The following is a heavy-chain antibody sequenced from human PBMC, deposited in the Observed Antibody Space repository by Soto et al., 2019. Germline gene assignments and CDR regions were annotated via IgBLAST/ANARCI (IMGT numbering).Heavy chain of an antibody. D-gene: IGHD1-1*01. Sequence: GGSLRLSCAASGFTFSSYSMNWVRQAPGKGLEWVSYIRSSSSPTYYADSVKGRFTVSRDNAKNSLYLQMNSLRAEDTAVYYCARLGRRTTGTDYWGQGTLVTVSS. CDR1: GFTFSSYS. CDR2: IRSSSSPT. V-gene: IGHV3-48*01. J-gene: IGHJ4*02. CDR3: ARLGRRTTGTDY.